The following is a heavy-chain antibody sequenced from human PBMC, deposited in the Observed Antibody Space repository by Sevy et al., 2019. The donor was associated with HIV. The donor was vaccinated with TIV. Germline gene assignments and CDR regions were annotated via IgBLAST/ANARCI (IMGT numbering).Heavy chain of an antibody. J-gene: IGHJ4*01. V-gene: IGHV1-69*13. Sequence: ASVKVSCKASGGTFSNYAISWVRQAPGQGLEWMGGIIPMFGTPSYAQKFQGRVTITADESTGTAYMELTSLRSEDTAVYYCARDSLYSTNWAFDYWGHGTLVTVSS. CDR3: ARDSLYSTNWAFDY. CDR1: GGTFSNYA. CDR2: IIPMFGTP. D-gene: IGHD6-13*01.